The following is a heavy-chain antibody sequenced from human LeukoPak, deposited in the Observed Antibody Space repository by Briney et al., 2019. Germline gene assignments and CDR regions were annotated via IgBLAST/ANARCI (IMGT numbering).Heavy chain of an antibody. J-gene: IGHJ6*03. CDR2: IYTSGST. CDR1: GGSISSYY. CDR3: ARHSSSGYYYYYYYMDV. Sequence: NPSETLSLTCTVSGGSISSYYWSWIRQPPGKGLEWIGYIYTSGSTNYNPSLKSRVNISVDTSKNQFSLKLSSVTAADTDVYYCARHSSSGYYYYYYYMDVWGKGTTVTVSS. V-gene: IGHV4-4*09. D-gene: IGHD3-22*01.